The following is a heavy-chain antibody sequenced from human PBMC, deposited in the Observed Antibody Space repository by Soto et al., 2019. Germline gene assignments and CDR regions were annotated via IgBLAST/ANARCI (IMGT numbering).Heavy chain of an antibody. D-gene: IGHD3-22*01. CDR3: ARGKDGSDYYFDS. V-gene: IGHV1-69*01. CDR2: IVPIFGKP. CDR1: GDTFSDYT. J-gene: IGHJ4*02. Sequence: QVQLVQSGAEVTKPGSSVKVSCKASGDTFSDYTISWVRQAPGQGLEWMGGIVPIFGKPTYTQKFQGRVTITADESTTTACMELSSLRSEDTAVYYCARGKDGSDYYFDSWGQGTLVTVSS.